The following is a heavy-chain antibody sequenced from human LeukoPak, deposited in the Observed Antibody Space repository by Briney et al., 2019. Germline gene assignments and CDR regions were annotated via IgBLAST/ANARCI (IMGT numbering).Heavy chain of an antibody. CDR2: ISSDGSIT. CDR1: GFTFSTSW. V-gene: IGHV3-74*01. D-gene: IGHD3-10*01. J-gene: IGHJ4*02. Sequence: GGSLRLSCAASGFTFSTSWMHWVRQAPGKGLVWVSRISSDGSITDYADCVKGRFTISRDNTKNALYLQMNSLRAEDTAVYYCASALRGVITNWGQGTLVTVSS. CDR3: ASALRGVITN.